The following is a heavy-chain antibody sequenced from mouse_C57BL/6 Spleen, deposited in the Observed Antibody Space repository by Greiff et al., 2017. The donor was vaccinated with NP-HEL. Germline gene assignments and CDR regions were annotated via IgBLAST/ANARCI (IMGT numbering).Heavy chain of an antibody. CDR2: INPSSGYT. CDR1: GYTFTSYT. V-gene: IGHV1-4*01. J-gene: IGHJ3*01. Sequence: VQLQQSGAELARPGASVKMSCKASGYTFTSYTMHWVKQRPGQGLEWIGYINPSSGYTKYNQKFKDKATLTAEKSSSTAYMQLSSLTSEDSAVYYCARGDSSGYSWFAYWGQGTLVTVSA. CDR3: ARGDSSGYSWFAY. D-gene: IGHD3-2*02.